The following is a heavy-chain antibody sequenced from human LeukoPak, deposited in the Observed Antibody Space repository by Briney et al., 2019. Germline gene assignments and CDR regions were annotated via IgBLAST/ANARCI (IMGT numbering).Heavy chain of an antibody. CDR1: GGSISSSNW. CDR2: IYHSGST. J-gene: IGHJ4*02. D-gene: IGHD3-10*01. Sequence: PSGTLSLTCAVSGGSISSSNWWSWVRQPPGKGLEWIGEIYHSGSTNYNPSLKSRVTISVDKSKNQFSLKLSSVTAADTAVYYCATTLPDMVRGVMSDYWGQGTLVTVSS. CDR3: ATTLPDMVRGVMSDY. V-gene: IGHV4-4*02.